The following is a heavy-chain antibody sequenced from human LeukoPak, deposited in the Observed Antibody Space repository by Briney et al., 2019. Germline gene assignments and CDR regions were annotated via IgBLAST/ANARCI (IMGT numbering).Heavy chain of an antibody. CDR3: ARSHDHLWGNYPNY. D-gene: IGHD3-16*02. CDR1: GGSIDSTNW. Sequence: SETLSLTCDVSGGSIDSTNWWNWVRQPPGKGLEWIGEIHHDGRINYNPSLKSRVTLSVDKSKNQFSLRLNSVTAADTAMYYCARSHDHLWGNYPNYWGQGTLVTVSS. CDR2: IHHDGRI. J-gene: IGHJ4*02. V-gene: IGHV4/OR15-8*01.